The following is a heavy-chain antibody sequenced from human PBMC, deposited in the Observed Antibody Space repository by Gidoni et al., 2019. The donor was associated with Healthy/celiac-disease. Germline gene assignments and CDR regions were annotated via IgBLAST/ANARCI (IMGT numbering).Heavy chain of an antibody. V-gene: IGHV4-61*02. J-gene: IGHJ4*02. Sequence: QVQLQESGPGLVKPSQTLSLTCTVSGGSISSGRYYWSWIRQPAGKGLEWMGRIYTSGSTNYNPSLKSRVTISVDTSKNQFSLKLSSVTAADTAVYYCAREGYCSSTSCYSGEGFDYWGQGTLVTVSS. CDR3: AREGYCSSTSCYSGEGFDY. D-gene: IGHD2-2*02. CDR2: IYTSGST. CDR1: GGSISSGRYY.